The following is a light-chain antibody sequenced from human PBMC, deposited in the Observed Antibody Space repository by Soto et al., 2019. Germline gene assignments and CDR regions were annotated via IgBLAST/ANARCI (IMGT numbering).Light chain of an antibody. Sequence: QSALTQPASVSGSPGQSIAISCTGTSNDVGAYQFVSWFQQHPGKATKLIIYDVENRPSGVSARFSASKSGNTASLTIAGLQAEDEADYYCSSYVTDDTYVFGSGTKLTVL. CDR1: SNDVGAYQF. CDR3: SSYVTDDTYV. CDR2: DVE. J-gene: IGLJ1*01. V-gene: IGLV2-14*03.